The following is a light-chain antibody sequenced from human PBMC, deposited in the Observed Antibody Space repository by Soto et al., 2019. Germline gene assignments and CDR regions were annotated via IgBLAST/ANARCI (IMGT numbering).Light chain of an antibody. CDR2: DVS. CDR1: NSDVGGYNY. V-gene: IGLV2-14*01. J-gene: IGLJ1*01. CDR3: NSYTSSSTFV. Sequence: QSVVTQPASVSGSPGQSITISCTGTNSDVGGYNYVSWYQQHPGKAPKLMIYDVSNRPSGVSNRFSGSKSGNTASLTISGLQAEDEADYYCNSYTSSSTFVFGTGTKVTVL.